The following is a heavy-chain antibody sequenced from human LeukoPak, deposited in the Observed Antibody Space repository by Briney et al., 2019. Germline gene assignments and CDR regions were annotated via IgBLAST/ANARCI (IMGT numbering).Heavy chain of an antibody. CDR1: GFTFSSYG. J-gene: IGHJ3*02. CDR2: ISGSGGST. CDR3: ARTSDILTGYSYAFDI. D-gene: IGHD3-9*01. V-gene: IGHV3-23*01. Sequence: GGTLRLSCAASGFTFSSYGMSWVRQAPGKGLVWVSAISGSGGSTYYADSVKGRFTISRDNAKNSLYLQMNSLRAEDTALYHCARTSDILTGYSYAFDIWGQGTMVTVSS.